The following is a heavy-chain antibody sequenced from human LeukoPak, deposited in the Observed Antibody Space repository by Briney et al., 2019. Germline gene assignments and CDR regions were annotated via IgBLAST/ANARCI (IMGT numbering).Heavy chain of an antibody. Sequence: GASVKVSCKASGYTFTGYYMHWVRQAPGQGLEWMGRINPNSGGTNYAQKFQGRVTMTRDTSISTAYMELNRLRSDDTAVYYCARVKFNYGDHAFDIWGQGTMVTVSS. CDR2: INPNSGGT. CDR3: ARVKFNYGDHAFDI. J-gene: IGHJ3*02. V-gene: IGHV1-2*06. D-gene: IGHD4/OR15-4a*01. CDR1: GYTFTGYY.